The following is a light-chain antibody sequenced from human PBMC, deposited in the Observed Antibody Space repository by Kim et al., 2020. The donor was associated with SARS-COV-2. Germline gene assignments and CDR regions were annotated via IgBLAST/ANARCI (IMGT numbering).Light chain of an antibody. CDR1: KLGDKY. V-gene: IGLV3-1*01. Sequence: VSGTQSQTARVTCSGDKLGDKYACWYQQKPGQSPVLVIYQDTKRPSGIPERFSGSNSGNTATLTISGTQAMDEADYYCQAWDSSWVFGGGTQLTVL. CDR3: QAWDSSWV. J-gene: IGLJ3*02. CDR2: QDT.